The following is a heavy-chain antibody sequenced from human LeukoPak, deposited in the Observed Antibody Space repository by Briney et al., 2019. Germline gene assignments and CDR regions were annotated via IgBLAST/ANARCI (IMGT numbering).Heavy chain of an antibody. CDR3: ARGGGSAESSGSYFDY. CDR2: ISYDGSNK. Sequence: GGSLRLSCAASGFTFSSYGMHWVRQAPGKGLEWVAVISYDGSNKYYADSVKGRFTISRDNSKNTLYLQMNSLRAEDTAVYYCARGGGSAESSGSYFDYWGQGTLVTVSS. CDR1: GFTFSSYG. V-gene: IGHV3-30*19. D-gene: IGHD6-19*01. J-gene: IGHJ4*02.